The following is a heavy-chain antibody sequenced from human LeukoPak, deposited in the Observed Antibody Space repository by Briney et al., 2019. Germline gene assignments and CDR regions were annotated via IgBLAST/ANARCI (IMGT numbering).Heavy chain of an antibody. Sequence: GASVKVSCKTSGDTFRTVGISCVRQAPGQGLEWMGGIIPIFGGPTYAQNFQGRVIITADESTRTVYMELRSLRSDDTAVFYCARGLGEVPFDYWGQGTLVTVSS. V-gene: IGHV1-69*01. CDR1: GDTFRTVG. D-gene: IGHD3-16*01. CDR3: ARGLGEVPFDY. CDR2: IIPIFGGP. J-gene: IGHJ4*02.